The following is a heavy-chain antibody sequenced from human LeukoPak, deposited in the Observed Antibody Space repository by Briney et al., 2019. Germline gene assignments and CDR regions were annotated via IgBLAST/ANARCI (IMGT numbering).Heavy chain of an antibody. CDR2: IYYSGST. CDR3: ARDSGGYNYGYYFDY. D-gene: IGHD5-18*01. Sequence: SETLSLTCTVSGGSISGYYWSWIRQPPGKGLEWIGYIYYSGSTNYNPSLKSRVTISVDTSKNQFSLKLSSVTAADTAVYYCARDSGGYNYGYYFDYWGQGTLVTVSS. CDR1: GGSISGYY. V-gene: IGHV4-59*01. J-gene: IGHJ4*02.